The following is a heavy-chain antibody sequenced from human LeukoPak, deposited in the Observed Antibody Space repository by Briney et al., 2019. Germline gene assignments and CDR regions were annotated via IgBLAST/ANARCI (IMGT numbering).Heavy chain of an antibody. CDR3: ARDYKIPQQYCSITSCYLFDY. Sequence: ASVKVSCKASGYTFTSYYMHWVRQAPGQGLEWMGIIYPSDGSTTYAQDFQGRVTMTRDTSTSTVYMELSSLRSEDMAVYYCARDYKIPQQYCSITSCYLFDYWGQGTLVTVSS. CDR1: GYTFTSYY. V-gene: IGHV1-46*01. CDR2: IYPSDGST. J-gene: IGHJ4*02. D-gene: IGHD2-2*01.